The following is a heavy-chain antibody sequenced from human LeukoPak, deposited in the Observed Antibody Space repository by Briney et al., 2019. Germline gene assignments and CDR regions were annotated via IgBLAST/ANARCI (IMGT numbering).Heavy chain of an antibody. V-gene: IGHV4-39*01. CDR1: GGSISSNNYY. CDR2: IYYSASA. CDR3: ARQLSHAAYFGYFDP. Sequence: SETLSLTCTVSGGSISSNNYYWGWVRQPPGKGPEWIGSIYYSASAYHNPSLNSRLTVSVDTSKNQVSLKLSSVTAADTAMYYCARQLSHAAYFGYFDPWGQGILVTVSS. D-gene: IGHD3-16*01. J-gene: IGHJ5*02.